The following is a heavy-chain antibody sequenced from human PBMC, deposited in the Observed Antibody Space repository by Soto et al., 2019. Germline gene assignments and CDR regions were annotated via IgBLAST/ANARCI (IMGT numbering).Heavy chain of an antibody. Sequence: SETLSLTCAVYGGSFSGYYWTWIRQPPGKGLEWIGEINHSGSTNYNPSLKSRVTISVDTSKNQFSLKLSSVTAADTAVYYCARASNKRGYSSGPDYWGQGPLVTVS. CDR2: INHSGST. D-gene: IGHD5-18*01. CDR1: GGSFSGYY. CDR3: ARASNKRGYSSGPDY. J-gene: IGHJ4*02. V-gene: IGHV4-34*01.